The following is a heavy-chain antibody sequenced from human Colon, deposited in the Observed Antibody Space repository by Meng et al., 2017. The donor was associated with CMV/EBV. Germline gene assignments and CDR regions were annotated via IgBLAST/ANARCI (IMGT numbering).Heavy chain of an antibody. Sequence: GESLKISCAASGFTFSSYSMNWVRPTPGKGLEWVSYISGSSTTIYYADSVKGRFTISRDNAKNSLYLQMNSLRAEDTAVYYCARGPPAARGYFQHWGQGTLVTVSS. CDR3: ARGPPAARGYFQH. V-gene: IGHV3-48*04. J-gene: IGHJ1*01. CDR1: GFTFSSYS. D-gene: IGHD2-2*01. CDR2: ISGSSTTI.